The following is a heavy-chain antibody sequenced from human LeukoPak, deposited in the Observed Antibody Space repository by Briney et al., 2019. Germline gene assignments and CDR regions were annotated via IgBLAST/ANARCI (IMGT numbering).Heavy chain of an antibody. CDR2: IYYSGST. J-gene: IGHJ4*02. Sequence: SETLSLTCAVYGGSFSGYYWSWIRQPPGKGLEWIGYIYYSGSTNYNPSLKSRVTISVDTSKNQFSLKLSSVTAADTAVYDCARAPYEKGDLTGNFDYWGQGTLVTVSS. D-gene: IGHD3-16*01. CDR1: GGSFSGYY. V-gene: IGHV4-59*08. CDR3: ARAPYEKGDLTGNFDY.